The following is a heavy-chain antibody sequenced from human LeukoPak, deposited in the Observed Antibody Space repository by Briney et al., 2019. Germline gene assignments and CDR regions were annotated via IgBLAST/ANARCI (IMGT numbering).Heavy chain of an antibody. J-gene: IGHJ4*02. CDR2: ISSSSSTI. D-gene: IGHD3-10*01. CDR1: GFTFSRSS. Sequence: QAGGSLRLSCAASGFTFSRSSMNWVRQAPGKGLEWVSHISSSSSTIYYADSVKGRFTISRDNAKNSLYLQMNSLRAEDTAVYYCARAGFTFSDYFGSFFDYWGQGTLVTVSS. CDR3: ARAGFTFSDYFGSFFDY. V-gene: IGHV3-48*01.